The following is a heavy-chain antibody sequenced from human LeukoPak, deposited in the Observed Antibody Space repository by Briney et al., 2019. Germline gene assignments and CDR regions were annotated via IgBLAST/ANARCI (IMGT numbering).Heavy chain of an antibody. V-gene: IGHV1-46*03. CDR1: GYTFTSYN. J-gene: IGHJ4*02. D-gene: IGHD5-24*01. CDR2: ISPSGGST. Sequence: GASVKVSCEASGYTFTSYNIHWVRQAPGQGLEWMGIISPSGGSTNYAQKFQGRVTMTRDKSTSTVYMELSSLRSEDTAVYWCAREMATVTGFDFWGQGTLVTVSS. CDR3: AREMATVTGFDF.